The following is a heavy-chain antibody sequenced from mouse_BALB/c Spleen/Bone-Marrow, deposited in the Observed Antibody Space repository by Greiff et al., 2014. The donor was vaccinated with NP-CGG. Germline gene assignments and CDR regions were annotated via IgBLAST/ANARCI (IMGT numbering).Heavy chain of an antibody. CDR1: GFTFSDYY. J-gene: IGHJ4*01. CDR3: VRSRIRYGSMDY. V-gene: IGHV5-4*02. Sequence: EVKLEESGGGLVKPGGSLKLSCAASGFTFSDYYIYWLRQTPEKRLEWVATISPGGNYSDYPDSFKGRFTMSRDKAKNTLYLQMSSLKSEDAAMYCCVRSRIRYGSMDYWGQGTSVTVFS. CDR2: ISPGGNYS. D-gene: IGHD2-10*02.